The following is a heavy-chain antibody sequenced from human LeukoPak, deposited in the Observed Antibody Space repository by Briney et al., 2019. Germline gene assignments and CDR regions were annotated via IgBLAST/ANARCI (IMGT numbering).Heavy chain of an antibody. J-gene: IGHJ4*02. Sequence: EASVKVSCKASGYTFTGYYMHWVRQAPGQGLEWMGWINHNSGGTNYAQKFRGRVTMTRDTSISTAYMELSRLRSDDTAVYYCARVTGYSSSWYVVDYWGQGTLVTVSS. D-gene: IGHD6-13*01. CDR2: INHNSGGT. V-gene: IGHV1-2*02. CDR1: GYTFTGYY. CDR3: ARVTGYSSSWYVVDY.